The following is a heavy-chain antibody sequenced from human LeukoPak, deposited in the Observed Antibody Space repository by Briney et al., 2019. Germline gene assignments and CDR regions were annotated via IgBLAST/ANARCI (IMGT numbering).Heavy chain of an antibody. V-gene: IGHV3-23*01. CDR3: AKRGVVIRGLLVIGYHQEAYHYDF. Sequence: GGSLRLSCGVSGISLSNYAMTWVRQAPGKGLEWVSYISERGGSATYADSVKGRFSISRDTSLNTLYLQMNNLRAEDTAVYFCAKRGVVIRGLLVIGYHQEAYHYDFWGQGVLVTVSS. CDR2: ISERGGSA. D-gene: IGHD3-10*01. J-gene: IGHJ4*02. CDR1: GISLSNYA.